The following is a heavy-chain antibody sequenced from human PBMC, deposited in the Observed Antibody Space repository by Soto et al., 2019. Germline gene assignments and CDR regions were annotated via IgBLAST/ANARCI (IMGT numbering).Heavy chain of an antibody. CDR1: GGTMNTYD. J-gene: IGHJ4*02. V-gene: IGHV4-59*08. CDR3: ARLGGYYQAFDQ. Sequence: SETQSLTCTVSGGTMNTYDWGWFRQPPGKGLEWVGYIYYSGSTTYSPSLKSRVTISLDTSKNQFSLILNSVTAADTAVYYCARLGGYYQAFDQWGQGSLVTV. D-gene: IGHD3-22*01. CDR2: IYYSGST.